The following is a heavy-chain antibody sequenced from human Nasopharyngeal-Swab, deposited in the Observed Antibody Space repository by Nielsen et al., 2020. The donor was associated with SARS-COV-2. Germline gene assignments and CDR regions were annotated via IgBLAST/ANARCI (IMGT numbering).Heavy chain of an antibody. CDR2: IYPRYSDT. Sequence: GGSLRLSCKGSGYSFTSYWIAWVRQMPGKGLGWMGIIYPRYSDTRYSPSFQGQVTISADKSISTAYLQWSSLKASDTAMYYCVRPEGVATSFKYYFQYGMDVWGQGTMVTVPS. CDR1: GYSFTSYW. V-gene: IGHV5-51*01. CDR3: VRPEGVATSFKYYFQYGMDV. D-gene: IGHD5-12*01. J-gene: IGHJ6*02.